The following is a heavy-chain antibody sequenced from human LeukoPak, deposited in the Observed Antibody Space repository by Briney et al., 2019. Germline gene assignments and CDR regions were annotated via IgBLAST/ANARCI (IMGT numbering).Heavy chain of an antibody. CDR2: IKQDGSEK. J-gene: IGHJ6*03. D-gene: IGHD1-26*01. Sequence: GRSLRLSCAASGFTFSSYAMHWVRQAPGKGLEGVADIKQDGSEKYYVDSVKGRFTISRDNAKNSLYLQMNSLRAEDTAVYYCARNSREIYYFYYYMDVWGKGTTVTIS. V-gene: IGHV3-7*01. CDR3: ARNSREIYYFYYYMDV. CDR1: GFTFSSYA.